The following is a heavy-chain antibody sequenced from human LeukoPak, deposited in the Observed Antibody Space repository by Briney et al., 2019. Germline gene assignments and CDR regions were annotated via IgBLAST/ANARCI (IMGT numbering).Heavy chain of an antibody. D-gene: IGHD4-17*01. CDR2: ISGSGGST. CDR3: AKDYGDSGVYMDV. V-gene: IGHV3-23*01. Sequence: GGSLRLSCAASGFTFDDYAMHWVRQAPGKGLEWVSAISGSGGSTHYADSVKGRFTISRDNSKNTLYLQMNSLRAEDTAVYYCAKDYGDSGVYMDVWGKGTTVTVSS. CDR1: GFTFDDYA. J-gene: IGHJ6*03.